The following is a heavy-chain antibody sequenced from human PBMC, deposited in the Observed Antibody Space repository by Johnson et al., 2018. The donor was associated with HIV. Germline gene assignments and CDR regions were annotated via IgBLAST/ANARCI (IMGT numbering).Heavy chain of an antibody. D-gene: IGHD1-1*01. CDR3: ARDAKSSTWSPDGTDAFDV. J-gene: IGHJ3*01. CDR2: TAHDERIP. Sequence: QVQLVESGRGVVQPGESLRLSCAASGFTFANYGMHWVRQAPGKGLEWVAFTAHDERIPHYANSVKGRFTISRDNSKNTLFLQMGSLRPEDMAVYYCARDAKSSTWSPDGTDAFDVWGQGTMVTVSS. V-gene: IGHV3-30*02. CDR1: GFTFANYG.